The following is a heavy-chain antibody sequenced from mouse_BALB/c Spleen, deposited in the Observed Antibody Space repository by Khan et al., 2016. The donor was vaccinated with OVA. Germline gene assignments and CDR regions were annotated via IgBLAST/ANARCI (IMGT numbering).Heavy chain of an antibody. V-gene: IGHV2-2*01. CDR2: IWSGGNT. CDR1: GFSLTTYG. D-gene: IGHD2-14*01. CDR3: ARNSYMYDFTY. J-gene: IGHJ3*01. Sequence: QVQLKESGPGLVQPSQSLSITCTVSGFSLTTYGVHWVRQSPGKGLEWLGLIWSGGNTDYTAAFISRLSITKDNSKSQVFFKMKSLQADDTAMYYCARNSYMYDFTYWGQGTLVTVSA.